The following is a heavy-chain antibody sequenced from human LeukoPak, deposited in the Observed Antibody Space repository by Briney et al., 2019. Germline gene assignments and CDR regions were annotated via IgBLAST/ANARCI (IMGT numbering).Heavy chain of an antibody. CDR3: AREISSWYRTEGRFDP. Sequence: GGSLRPSCAASGFTFDDYAMHWVRQAPGKGLEWVSGICWNSGSIGYADSVTGRFTISRDNAKNSLYLQMNSLRAEDTAVYYCAREISSWYRTEGRFDPWGQGTLVTVSS. D-gene: IGHD6-13*01. J-gene: IGHJ5*02. CDR1: GFTFDDYA. V-gene: IGHV3-9*01. CDR2: ICWNSGSI.